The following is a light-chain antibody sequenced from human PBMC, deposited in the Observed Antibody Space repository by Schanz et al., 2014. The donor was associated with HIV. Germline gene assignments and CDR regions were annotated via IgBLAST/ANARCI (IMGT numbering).Light chain of an antibody. V-gene: IGKV1-5*03. CDR2: KTS. CDR1: QSIGSW. J-gene: IGKJ2*01. Sequence: DIQMTQSPSTLSASVGDRVTITCRASQSIGSWLAWYQQRPGEAPKLLIYKTSGLESGVPSRFSGSGSGTEFALTISSLQPDDFATYYCRQLNSFPYTFGQGTMLEI. CDR3: RQLNSFPYT.